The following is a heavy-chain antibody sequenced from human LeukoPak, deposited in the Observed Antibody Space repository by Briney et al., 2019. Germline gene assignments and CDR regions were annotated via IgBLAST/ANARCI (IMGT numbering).Heavy chain of an antibody. V-gene: IGHV3-21*01. CDR2: ISSSSSYI. J-gene: IGHJ6*03. CDR1: GFTFSSYS. D-gene: IGHD3-9*01. CDR3: ARDGGPTYYDILTGYYMSSYYYYYMDV. Sequence: PGGSLRLSCAASGFTFSSYSMNWVRQAPGKGLEWVPSISSSSSYIYYADSVKGRFTISRDNAKNSLYLQMNSLRAEDTAVYYCARDGGPTYYDILTGYYMSSYYYYYMDVWGKGTTVTVSS.